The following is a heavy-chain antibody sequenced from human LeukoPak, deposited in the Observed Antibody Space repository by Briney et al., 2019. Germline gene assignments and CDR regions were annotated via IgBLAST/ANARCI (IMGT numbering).Heavy chain of an antibody. CDR3: ERGGRYFELYYYYGMDV. Sequence: SETLSLTCAVYGGSFSGYYWSWIRQPPGKGLEWIGEINHSGSTNYNPSLKSRVTISVDTSKNQFSLKLSSVTAADTAVYYCERGGRYFELYYYYGMDVWGKGTTVTVSS. V-gene: IGHV4-34*01. CDR2: INHSGST. J-gene: IGHJ6*04. D-gene: IGHD3-9*01. CDR1: GGSFSGYY.